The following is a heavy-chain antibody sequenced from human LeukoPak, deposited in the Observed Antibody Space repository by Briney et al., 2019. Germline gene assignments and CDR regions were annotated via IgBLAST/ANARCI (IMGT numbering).Heavy chain of an antibody. CDR3: ARDPVCSSTSCKGY. D-gene: IGHD2-2*01. V-gene: IGHV4-30-4*08. J-gene: IGHJ4*02. CDR1: GGSISSGDYY. CDR2: IYYSGST. Sequence: SQTLSLTCTVSGGSISSGDYYWSWIRQPPGKGLEWIGYIYYSGSTYYNPSLKSRVTISVDTSKNQFSLKLCSVTAADTAVYYCARDPVCSSTSCKGYWGQGTLVTVSS.